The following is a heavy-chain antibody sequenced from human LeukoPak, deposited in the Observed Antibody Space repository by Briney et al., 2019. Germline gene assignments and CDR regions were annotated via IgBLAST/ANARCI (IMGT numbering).Heavy chain of an antibody. D-gene: IGHD3-22*01. CDR1: GFTFSTYA. J-gene: IGHJ4*02. CDR3: AKAAYYYDSSGYYCFDY. CDR2: IYSGGST. V-gene: IGHV3-23*03. Sequence: GGSLRLSCAVSGFTFSTYAMSWVRQAPGKGLEWVSVIYSGGSTYYADSVKGRFTISRDNSKNTLYLQMNSLRAEDTAVYYCAKAAYYYDSSGYYCFDYWGQGTLVTVSS.